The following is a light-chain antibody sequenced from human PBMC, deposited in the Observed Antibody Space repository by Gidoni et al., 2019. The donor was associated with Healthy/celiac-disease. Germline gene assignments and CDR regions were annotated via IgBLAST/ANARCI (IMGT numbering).Light chain of an antibody. CDR2: LGS. V-gene: IGKV2-28*01. J-gene: IGKJ1*01. Sequence: DIVMTQFPLSLPVTPGEPASIPCRSSQSLLHSNGYIYLDWYLQKPGQSPQLLIYLGSNRATGVPDRFSGSGSGTDFTLKISSVEADDVGVYYCMQALQTPRTFGQGTKVEIK. CDR3: MQALQTPRT. CDR1: QSLLHSNGYIY.